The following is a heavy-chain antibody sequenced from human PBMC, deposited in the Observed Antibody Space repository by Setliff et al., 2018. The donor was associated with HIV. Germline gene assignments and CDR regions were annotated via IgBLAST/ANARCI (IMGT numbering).Heavy chain of an antibody. CDR1: GTNFTTYW. V-gene: IGHV5-51*01. CDR3: ARHLRETYYYGSGSPGVAFDI. J-gene: IGHJ3*02. Sequence: GESLKISCKGSGTNFTTYWIGWVRQMPGKGLEWMGIIYPDDSDTRYNTSFQGQVTISADKSINTAYLQWSSLRASDTAMYYCARHLRETYYYGSGSPGVAFDIWGQGTMVTVSS. D-gene: IGHD3-10*01. CDR2: IYPDDSDT.